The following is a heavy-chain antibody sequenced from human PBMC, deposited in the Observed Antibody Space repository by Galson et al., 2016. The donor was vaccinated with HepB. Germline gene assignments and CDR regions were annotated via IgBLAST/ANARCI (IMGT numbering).Heavy chain of an antibody. Sequence: SLRLSCAASGFTFSNYGMHWVRQAPGKGLEWVAADSMDGRRKFYADSVKGRFTISRDNSNSMLFLQMSSLRADDTAVYYCARGAPWRFDPWGQGTLVTVSS. D-gene: IGHD3-3*01. J-gene: IGHJ5*02. CDR1: GFTFSNYG. V-gene: IGHV3-30*03. CDR3: ARGAPWRFDP. CDR2: DSMDGRRK.